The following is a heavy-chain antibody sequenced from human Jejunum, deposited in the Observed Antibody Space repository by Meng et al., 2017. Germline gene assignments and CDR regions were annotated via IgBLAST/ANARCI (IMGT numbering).Heavy chain of an antibody. J-gene: IGHJ4*02. D-gene: IGHD1-1*01. V-gene: IGHV3-74*01. Sequence: VKVVGAGGGLVQPGGSLRLSCAASGFPFSTYSMHWVRQAPGKGLVWVSQIKPDGNTISYADSVRGRFTISRDNAKSTLYLEMNSLRAEDTAVYYCARDNDWVVWDNWGQGTLVTVSS. CDR2: IKPDGNTI. CDR1: GFPFSTYS. CDR3: ARDNDWVVWDN.